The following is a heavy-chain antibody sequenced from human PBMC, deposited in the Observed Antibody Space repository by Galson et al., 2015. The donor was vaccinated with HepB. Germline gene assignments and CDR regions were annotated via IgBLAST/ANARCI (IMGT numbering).Heavy chain of an antibody. CDR3: ARDHVLRFLEWIPGGGHYFDS. Sequence: SLRLSCAASGFTFSSYAMNWVRQAPGKGLEWVASISSSSDYKYYADSVKGRFTISRDNAKNSLYLQVNSLRAEDTAVYYCARDHVLRFLEWIPGGGHYFDSWGQGTLVTVSS. CDR1: GFTFSSYA. D-gene: IGHD3-3*01. V-gene: IGHV3-21*01. J-gene: IGHJ4*02. CDR2: ISSSSDYK.